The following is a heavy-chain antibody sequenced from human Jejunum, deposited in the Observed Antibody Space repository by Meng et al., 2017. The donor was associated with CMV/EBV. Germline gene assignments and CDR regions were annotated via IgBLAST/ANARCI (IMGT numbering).Heavy chain of an antibody. CDR2: IRYNGIT. CDR3: ARDQRQTYFYGADI. J-gene: IGHJ6*02. V-gene: IGHV4-61*01. Sequence: GASVISGTYYWSWIRQPPGKGLEWIGYIRYNGITNYSPSLKSRVTISLDASRNQFSLKLASVTAADTAVYYCARDQRQTYFYGADIWGQGTTVTVSS. D-gene: IGHD6-25*01. CDR1: GASVISGTYY.